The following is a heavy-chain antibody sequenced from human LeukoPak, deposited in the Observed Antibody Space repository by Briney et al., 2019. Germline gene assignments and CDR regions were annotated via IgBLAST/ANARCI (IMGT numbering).Heavy chain of an antibody. J-gene: IGHJ6*02. CDR2: FDLYDGET. D-gene: IGHD3-10*01. V-gene: IGHV1-24*01. CDR1: GSTLTELS. Sequence: ASVKLSCKVSGSTLTELSMYWVRQAPGKGLGWMGGFDLYDGETIYAQKFQGRVTMTEDTSTDTAYMELSRLRSEDAAMYYCATGGVRGEGSDYYYYYGMDVWGQGTTVTVSS. CDR3: ATGGVRGEGSDYYYYYGMDV.